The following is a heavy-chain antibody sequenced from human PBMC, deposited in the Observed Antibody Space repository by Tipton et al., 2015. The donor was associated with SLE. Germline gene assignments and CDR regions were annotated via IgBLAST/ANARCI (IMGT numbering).Heavy chain of an antibody. Sequence: QVQLVQSGAEVKKPGASVRVSCKTSGHTFTGYYMHWVRQAPGQGLEWMGWIHSNSGDTTYAQKFQGRVTMTSDTSISTAYMDLSRLTSDDTAVYYCAKARVQSEWLLYGSYWGQGTPVIVSS. CDR1: GHTFTGYY. V-gene: IGHV1-2*02. D-gene: IGHD3-3*01. CDR3: AKARVQSEWLLYGSY. CDR2: IHSNSGDT. J-gene: IGHJ4*02.